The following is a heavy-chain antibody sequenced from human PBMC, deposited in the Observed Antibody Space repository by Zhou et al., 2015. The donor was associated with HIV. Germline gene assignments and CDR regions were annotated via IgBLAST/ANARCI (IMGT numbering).Heavy chain of an antibody. J-gene: IGHJ3*02. Sequence: QVQLVQSGAEVKKPGSSVKVSCKASGGTFSSYAISWVRQAPGQGLEWMGGIIPIFGTANYAQKFQGRVTITADKSTSTAYMELSSLRSEDTAVYYCARGDGGGIVGATDAFDIWGQGTMVTVSS. V-gene: IGHV1-69*06. D-gene: IGHD1-26*01. CDR1: GGTFSSYA. CDR3: ARGDGGGIVGATDAFDI. CDR2: IIPIFGTA.